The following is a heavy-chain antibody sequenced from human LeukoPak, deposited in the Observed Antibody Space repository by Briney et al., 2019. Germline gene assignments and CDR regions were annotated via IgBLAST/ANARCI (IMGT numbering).Heavy chain of an antibody. CDR1: GFTFSSYS. CDR2: ISSSSSYI. CDR3: ATEPSWYGDY. D-gene: IGHD6-13*01. J-gene: IGHJ4*02. V-gene: IGHV3-21*01. Sequence: GSLRLSCAASGFTFSSYSMNWVRQAPGKGLEWVSSISSSSSYIYYADSVKGRFTISRDNAKDSLYLQMNSLRAEDTAVYYCATEPSWYGDYWGQGTLVTVSS.